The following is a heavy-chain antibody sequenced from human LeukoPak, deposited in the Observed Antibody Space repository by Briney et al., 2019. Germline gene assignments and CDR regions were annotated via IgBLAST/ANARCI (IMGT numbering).Heavy chain of an antibody. CDR3: ARVDYSNYLIDY. D-gene: IGHD4-11*01. V-gene: IGHV4-30-2*01. Sequence: SQTLSLTCVVSGGSISSGGYYWSWIRQPPGKGLEWVGYIYHIGSSYYNPSLKSRVTISVDRSKNQFSLRLNSVTAADTAVYYCARVDYSNYLIDYWGQGTLVTVSS. J-gene: IGHJ4*02. CDR1: GGSISSGGYY. CDR2: IYHIGSS.